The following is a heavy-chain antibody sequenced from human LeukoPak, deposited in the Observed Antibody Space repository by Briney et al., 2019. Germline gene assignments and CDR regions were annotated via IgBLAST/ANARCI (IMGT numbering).Heavy chain of an antibody. Sequence: GGSLRLSCAASGFTFSSYAMSWVRQAPGKGLEWVSVISGSGGSTYYGDSVKGRFTISRDNSKNTLYLQMNSLRAEDTALYYCAKGRGSGSYEASDYWGQGTLVTVSS. V-gene: IGHV3-23*01. J-gene: IGHJ4*02. D-gene: IGHD3-10*01. CDR3: AKGRGSGSYEASDY. CDR2: ISGSGGST. CDR1: GFTFSSYA.